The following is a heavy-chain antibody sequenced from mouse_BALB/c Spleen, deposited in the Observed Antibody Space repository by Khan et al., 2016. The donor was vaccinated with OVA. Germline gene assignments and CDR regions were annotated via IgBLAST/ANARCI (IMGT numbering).Heavy chain of an antibody. CDR2: ISSDGTYT. D-gene: IGHD4-1*01. Sequence: VQLKESGGDLVKPGGSLKLSCAASGFTFRNYGMSWVRQTPDKRLEWVATISSDGTYTYYPESVKGRFTISRNNAKNTLYLQMSSLKSEDTARYYCTSHLTGSFAYWGQGTLVTVSA. V-gene: IGHV5-6*01. CDR1: GFTFRNYG. J-gene: IGHJ3*01. CDR3: TSHLTGSFAY.